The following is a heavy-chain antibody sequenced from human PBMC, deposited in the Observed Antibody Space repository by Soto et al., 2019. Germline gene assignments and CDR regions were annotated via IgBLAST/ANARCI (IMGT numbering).Heavy chain of an antibody. J-gene: IGHJ4*02. V-gene: IGHV4-39*02. Sequence: PSETLSLTCTVSGASLSSISYYWGWIRQPPGKGLEWVGSIFFTGNIYYNPSLKSRVTISVDTSRNQFSLMVNSVTAADTAVYYCARVFPSYCGGDCSYFDSWGQGTLVTVSS. CDR2: IFFTGNI. CDR1: GASLSSISYY. D-gene: IGHD2-21*02. CDR3: ARVFPSYCGGDCSYFDS.